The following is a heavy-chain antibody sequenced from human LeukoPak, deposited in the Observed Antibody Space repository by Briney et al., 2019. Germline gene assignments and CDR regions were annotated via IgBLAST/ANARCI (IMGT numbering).Heavy chain of an antibody. D-gene: IGHD3-16*02. CDR1: GYTFTSYG. Sequence: ASVKVSCKASGYTFTSYGISWVRQAPGQGLEWMGWISAYNGNTNYAQKLQGRVTMTTDTSTSTAYMELRSLRSDDTAVYYCARSYDYVWGSYRFSYYFDYWGQGTLVTASS. CDR3: ARSYDYVWGSYRFSYYFDY. J-gene: IGHJ4*02. CDR2: ISAYNGNT. V-gene: IGHV1-18*01.